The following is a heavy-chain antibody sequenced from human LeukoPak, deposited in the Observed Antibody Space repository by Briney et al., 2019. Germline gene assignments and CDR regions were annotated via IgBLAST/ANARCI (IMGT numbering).Heavy chain of an antibody. V-gene: IGHV3-53*01. D-gene: IGHD3-10*01. CDR2: IYSDGST. CDR1: GFNVSSNY. Sequence: GGSLRLSCAASGFNVSSNYMTWVRQAPGKGLQWVSIIYSDGSTDYADSVKGRFTISSDNSKNSLYLQMNSLRAEDTAVYYCAREITANGMDVWGQGTTVTVSS. CDR3: AREITANGMDV. J-gene: IGHJ6*02.